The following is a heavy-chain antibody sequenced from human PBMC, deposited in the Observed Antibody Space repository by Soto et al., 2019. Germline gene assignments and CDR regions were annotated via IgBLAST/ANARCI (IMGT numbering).Heavy chain of an antibody. D-gene: IGHD2-2*01. CDR3: AKGRGYCSSTSCYVGSDD. J-gene: IGHJ4*02. V-gene: IGHV3-23*01. Sequence: EVQLLESGGGLVQPGGSLRLSCAASGFTFSSYAMSWVRQAPGKGLEWVSAISGSGGSTYYADSMQGRFTISRDNSKNTLYLQMNSLRAEDTAVYYCAKGRGYCSSTSCYVGSDDWGQGTLVTVSS. CDR1: GFTFSSYA. CDR2: ISGSGGST.